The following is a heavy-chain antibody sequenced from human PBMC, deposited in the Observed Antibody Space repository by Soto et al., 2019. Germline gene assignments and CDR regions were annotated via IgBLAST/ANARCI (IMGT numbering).Heavy chain of an antibody. D-gene: IGHD6-13*01. J-gene: IGHJ6*02. Sequence: QVQLVESGGGVVQPGRSLRLSCAASGFTFSSYAMHWVRQAPGKGLEWVAVISYDGSNKYYADSVKGRFTISRDNSKNTLYLQMTSLRAEDTAVYYCARGGSRRYYYYGMDVWGQGTTVTVSS. V-gene: IGHV3-30-3*01. CDR1: GFTFSSYA. CDR2: ISYDGSNK. CDR3: ARGGSRRYYYYGMDV.